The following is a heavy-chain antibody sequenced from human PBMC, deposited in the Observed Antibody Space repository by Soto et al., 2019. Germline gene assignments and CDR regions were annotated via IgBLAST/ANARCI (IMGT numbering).Heavy chain of an antibody. J-gene: IGHJ3*02. Sequence: EVQLLESGGGLIQSGGSLRLSCEASGFTFSSDAMSWVRQAPGKGLEWVSAISGSSSTIYYADSVKGRFTISRDNSRRTVFLQMNSLRVEDTAVYFCARVGDTFDIWGQGTMVTVSS. CDR3: ARVGDTFDI. D-gene: IGHD2-15*01. CDR2: ISGSSSTI. CDR1: GFTFSSDA. V-gene: IGHV3-23*01.